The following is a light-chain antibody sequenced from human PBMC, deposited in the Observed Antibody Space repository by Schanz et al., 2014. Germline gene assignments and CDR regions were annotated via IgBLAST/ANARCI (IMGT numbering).Light chain of an antibody. CDR3: SSYAGNNKLL. CDR1: SSDVGVYNY. V-gene: IGLV2-8*01. Sequence: QSALTQPPSASGSPGQSVTISCTGSSSDVGVYNYVSWYQQHPGKAPKLMIYEVSKRPSGVPDRFSGSKSGNTASLTVSGLQAEDEADYYCSSYAGNNKLLFGGGTKLTVL. CDR2: EVS. J-gene: IGLJ2*01.